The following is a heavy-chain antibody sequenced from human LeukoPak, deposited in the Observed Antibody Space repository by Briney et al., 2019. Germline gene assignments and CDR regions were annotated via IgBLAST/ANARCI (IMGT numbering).Heavy chain of an antibody. CDR1: GCSFTTYR. J-gene: IGHJ4*02. CDR3: ATDYGGNPGFFDY. Sequence: ASVKVSCKTSGCSFTTYRISWVRQAPGQGLEWMGWISPDNGNTNYAQRLQGRVTMTTDTSTSTAYMELRILRSDDTGVYYCATDYGGNPGFFDYWGQGTLVTVSS. CDR2: ISPDNGNT. D-gene: IGHD4-23*01. V-gene: IGHV1-18*01.